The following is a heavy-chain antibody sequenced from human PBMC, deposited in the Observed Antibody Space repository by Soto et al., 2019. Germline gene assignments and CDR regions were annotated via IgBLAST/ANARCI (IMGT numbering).Heavy chain of an antibody. V-gene: IGHV3-23*01. D-gene: IGHD4-17*01. CDR3: AKGPDYGDYYFDY. CDR2: INGAGGTT. CDR1: GFTFSNYA. Sequence: EVQLLESGGGLIQPGGSLRLSCTASGFTFSNYAMSWVRQAPGKGLEWVSSINGAGGTTNYADSVKGRFTISRDNSKNTLYLQMNSLRAEDTAVYYCAKGPDYGDYYFDYWGQGTLVTVSS. J-gene: IGHJ4*02.